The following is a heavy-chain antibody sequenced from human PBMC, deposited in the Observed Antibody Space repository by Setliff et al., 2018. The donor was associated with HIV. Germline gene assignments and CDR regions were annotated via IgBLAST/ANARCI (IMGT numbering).Heavy chain of an antibody. D-gene: IGHD6-19*01. V-gene: IGHV4-59*01. Sequence: PSETLSLTCTVSTDSFNYYSWSWIRQPPGKGLEWIGNVFYGGDTNYNPSLKSRVSISVDTSKKQFSLKLSSVTAADTAVYYCARGYPGIAVAGLSYYYYFYMDVWGKGTTVTVSS. CDR3: ARGYPGIAVAGLSYYYYFYMDV. CDR1: TDSFNYYS. J-gene: IGHJ6*03. CDR2: VFYGGDT.